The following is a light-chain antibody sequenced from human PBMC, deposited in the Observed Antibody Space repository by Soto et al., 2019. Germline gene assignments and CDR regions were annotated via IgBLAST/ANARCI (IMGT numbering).Light chain of an antibody. V-gene: IGLV2-8*01. CDR3: NSYAGSNNLV. Sequence: QSALTQFPSASGSPGQSVTISCTGTSSDVGGYNYVSWYQHHPGKAPKLMIYEVSKRPSGVPDRFSGSKSGNTASLTVSGPQAEDEADYYCNSYAGSNNLVFGGGTKLTVL. J-gene: IGLJ3*02. CDR2: EVS. CDR1: SSDVGGYNY.